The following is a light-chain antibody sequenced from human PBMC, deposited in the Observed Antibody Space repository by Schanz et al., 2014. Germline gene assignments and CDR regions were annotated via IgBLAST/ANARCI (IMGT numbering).Light chain of an antibody. CDR3: SSYTSTSTQV. CDR2: RNS. J-gene: IGLJ1*01. CDR1: SSNIGSNY. V-gene: IGLV1-47*01. Sequence: QSVLTQPPSASGTPGQRVTISCSGSSSNIGSNYVYWYQQVPGTAPKLLIYRNSQRPSGVPDRFSGSKSGNTASLTISGLLAEDEADYYCSSYTSTSTQVFGTGTQLTVL.